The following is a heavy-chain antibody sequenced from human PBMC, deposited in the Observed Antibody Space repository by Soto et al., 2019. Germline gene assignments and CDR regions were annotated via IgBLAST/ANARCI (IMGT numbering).Heavy chain of an antibody. CDR2: IIPIPGTA. Sequence: SVKVSCKASGGTFGSXAISWVRQAPGQGLEWMGGIIPIPGTANYAQKFQGRVTIAADESTSTAYMELSSLRSEDTAVYYCARSQGSSTSLEIYYYYYYGMDVWGQGTTVTVSS. D-gene: IGHD2-2*01. V-gene: IGHV1-69*13. J-gene: IGHJ6*02. CDR3: ARSQGSSTSLEIYYYYYYGMDV. CDR1: GGTFGSXA.